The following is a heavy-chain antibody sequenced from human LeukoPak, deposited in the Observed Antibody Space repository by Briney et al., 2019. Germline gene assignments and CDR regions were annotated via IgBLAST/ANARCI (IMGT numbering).Heavy chain of an antibody. D-gene: IGHD6-19*01. J-gene: IGHJ3*02. Sequence: GGSLRLSCAASGFTFSSYGMHWVRQAPGKGLEWVANINQHGSEKYYGDSVKGRFTISRDNAKNSLYLQMNSLRAEDTAVYYCARDSFNSGQALGIEGSGWYSAFGIWGQGTMVTVSS. CDR1: GFTFSSYG. V-gene: IGHV3-7*03. CDR2: INQHGSEK. CDR3: ARDSFNSGQALGIEGSGWYSAFGI.